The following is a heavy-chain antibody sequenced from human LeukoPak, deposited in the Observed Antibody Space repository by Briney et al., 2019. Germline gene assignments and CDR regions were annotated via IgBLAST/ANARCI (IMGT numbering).Heavy chain of an antibody. CDR3: TGSGSLYYFDY. Sequence: GRSLRLSYAASGFTFDDYAMHWVRQAPGKGLEWVSGISWNSGSIGYADSVKGRFTISRDNAKNSLYLQMNSLRAEDTALYYCTGSGSLYYFDYWGQGTLVTVSS. CDR2: ISWNSGSI. D-gene: IGHD3-10*01. J-gene: IGHJ4*02. V-gene: IGHV3-9*01. CDR1: GFTFDDYA.